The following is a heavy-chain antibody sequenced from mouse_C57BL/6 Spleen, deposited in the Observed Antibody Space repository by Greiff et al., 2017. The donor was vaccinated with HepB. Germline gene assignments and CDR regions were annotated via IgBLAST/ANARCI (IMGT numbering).Heavy chain of an antibody. CDR1: GYTFTSYW. D-gene: IGHD2-5*01. V-gene: IGHV1-7*01. Sequence: QVQLQQSGAELAKPGASVKLSCKASGYTFTSYWMHWVKQRPGQGLEWIGYINPSSGYTKYNQKFKDKATLTAYKSSSTAYMQLSSLTYEDSAVYYCARMTYSNYDAMDYWGQGTSVTVSS. J-gene: IGHJ4*01. CDR3: ARMTYSNYDAMDY. CDR2: INPSSGYT.